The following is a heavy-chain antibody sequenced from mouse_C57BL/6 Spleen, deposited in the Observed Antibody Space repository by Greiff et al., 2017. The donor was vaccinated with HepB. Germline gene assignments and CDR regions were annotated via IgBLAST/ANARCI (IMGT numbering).Heavy chain of an antibody. CDR2: IYPGSGST. V-gene: IGHV1-55*01. CDR1: GYTFTSYW. D-gene: IGHD2-4*01. J-gene: IGHJ1*03. CDR3: ARMAIYYDYEVYWYFDV. Sequence: QVQLKQPGAELVKPGASVKMSCKASGYTFTSYWITWVKQRPGQGLEWIGDIYPGSGSTNYNEKFKSKATLTVDTSSSTAYMQLSSLTSEDSAVYYCARMAIYYDYEVYWYFDVWGTGTTVTVSS.